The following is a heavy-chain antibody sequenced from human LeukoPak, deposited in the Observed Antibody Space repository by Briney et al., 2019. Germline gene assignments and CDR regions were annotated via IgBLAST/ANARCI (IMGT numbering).Heavy chain of an antibody. CDR2: IYSSGSS. J-gene: IGHJ4*02. V-gene: IGHV3-53*01. CDR3: ARDLGYCSSTSCYQSGY. CDR1: GFILSSNY. Sequence: GGSLRLSCAASGFILSSNYMNWVRQAPGKGLEWVSVIYSSGSSYYADSVKGRFTISRDNSKNTLYLQMNSLRAEDTAVYYCARDLGYCSSTSCYQSGYWGQGTLVTVSS. D-gene: IGHD2-2*03.